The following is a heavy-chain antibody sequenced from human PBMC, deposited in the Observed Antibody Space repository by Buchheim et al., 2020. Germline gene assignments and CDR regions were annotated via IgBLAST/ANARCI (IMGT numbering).Heavy chain of an antibody. V-gene: IGHV3-23*01. CDR2: IGGTGAAT. CDR1: GFTFSSYA. CDR3: AKDRGLRIEEADFHDP. D-gene: IGHD6-19*01. Sequence: EVQPLESGGGLVQPGGSLRLSCTASGFTFSSYAMSWVRRAPGKGLEWVSGIGGTGAATYYTGSVKGRFTISRDNSKNTLSLQMNSLRAEDTAVYYCAKDRGLRIEEADFHDPWGQGTL. J-gene: IGHJ5*02.